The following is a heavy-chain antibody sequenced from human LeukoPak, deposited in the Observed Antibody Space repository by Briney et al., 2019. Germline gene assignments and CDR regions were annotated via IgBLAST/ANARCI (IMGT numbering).Heavy chain of an antibody. Sequence: GGSLRLSCAASGFTFSSYEMNWVRQSPGKGLEWVAFIRYDGSNKYYADSVKGRFTISRDNSKNTLYLQMNSLRAEDTAVYYCVKDASWMGEYYFDYWGQGTLVTVSS. CDR1: GFTFSSYE. D-gene: IGHD3-16*01. CDR3: VKDASWMGEYYFDY. J-gene: IGHJ4*02. V-gene: IGHV3-30*02. CDR2: IRYDGSNK.